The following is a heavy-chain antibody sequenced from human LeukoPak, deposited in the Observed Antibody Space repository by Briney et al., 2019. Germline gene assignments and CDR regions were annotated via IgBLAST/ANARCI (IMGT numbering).Heavy chain of an antibody. CDR3: ARGGSRKEVAY. Sequence: PGGSLRLSCAASGFTFSDYYMSWIRQAPGKGPVWVSYISSSSSYTNYADSVKGRFTISRDNAKNSLYLQMNSLRAEDTALYYCARGGSRKEVAYWGQGTLVTVSS. CDR1: GFTFSDYY. D-gene: IGHD3-10*01. V-gene: IGHV3-11*05. J-gene: IGHJ4*02. CDR2: ISSSSSYT.